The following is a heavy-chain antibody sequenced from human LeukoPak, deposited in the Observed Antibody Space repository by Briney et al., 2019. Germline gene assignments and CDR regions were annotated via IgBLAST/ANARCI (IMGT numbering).Heavy chain of an antibody. CDR3: AKDLNYGFDS. Sequence: GGSLRLSCAASGFAFRTYAMSWVRQAPGKGLEGVSAISGSGDKTFYAESVRGRYTISRDNSKNTLYLQMNSLRAEDTAVYYCAKDLNYGFDSWGQGTLVTVSS. CDR2: ISGSGDKT. CDR1: GFAFRTYA. V-gene: IGHV3-23*01. D-gene: IGHD3-10*01. J-gene: IGHJ4*02.